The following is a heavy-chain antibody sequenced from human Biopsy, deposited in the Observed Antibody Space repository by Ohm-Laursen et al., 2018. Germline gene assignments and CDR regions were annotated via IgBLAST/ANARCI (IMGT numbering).Heavy chain of an antibody. CDR1: GFSLSTTGVG. J-gene: IGHJ4*02. V-gene: IGHV2-5*02. Sequence: TQTLTLTYAFSGFSLSTTGVGVTWIRQPPGKALECLAVVFWDDDKRYSPSLKNRVTITKDTSENQVVLTMTNMDPVDTATYYCARTYYDYIWATNPDYYFDSWGQGTLVTVSS. CDR2: VFWDDDK. CDR3: ARTYYDYIWATNPDYYFDS. D-gene: IGHD3-16*01.